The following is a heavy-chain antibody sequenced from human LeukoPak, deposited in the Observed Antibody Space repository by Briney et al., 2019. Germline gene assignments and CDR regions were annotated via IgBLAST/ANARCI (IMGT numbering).Heavy chain of an antibody. V-gene: IGHV4-59*01. Sequence: PSETLSLTCTVSGGSLSSYYWSWIRQPPGKGLEWIGYIYYSGSTNYNPSLKSRVTISVDTSKNQFSLKLSSVTVADTAVYYCARFVSIRDGAFDIWGQGTMVTVSS. CDR3: ARFVSIRDGAFDI. D-gene: IGHD2/OR15-2a*01. J-gene: IGHJ3*02. CDR2: IYYSGST. CDR1: GGSLSSYY.